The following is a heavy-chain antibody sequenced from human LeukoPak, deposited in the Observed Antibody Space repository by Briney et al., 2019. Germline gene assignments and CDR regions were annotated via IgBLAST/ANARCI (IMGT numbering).Heavy chain of an antibody. CDR3: ARAGGGSGSSHLYYYYMDV. J-gene: IGHJ6*03. V-gene: IGHV4-4*07. D-gene: IGHD3-10*01. Sequence: PSETLSLTCTVSGDSISSYHWAWIRQPAGKGLEWIGRIYTSESTNYNPSLKSRVTISADKSKNQFSLKLSSVTAADTAVYYCARAGGGSGSSHLYYYYMDVWGKGTTVTVSS. CDR1: GDSISSYH. CDR2: IYTSEST.